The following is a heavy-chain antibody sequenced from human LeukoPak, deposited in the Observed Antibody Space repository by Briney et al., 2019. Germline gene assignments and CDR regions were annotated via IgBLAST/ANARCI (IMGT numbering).Heavy chain of an antibody. J-gene: IGHJ6*02. CDR3: ARSSGSYDGYYGVEV. D-gene: IGHD6-19*01. Sequence: GRSQRLSCGVSEFTFDDYVIHWVRQGPGKGLEWVAAMSWTSGSIAYADSVKGRFNIFRDNAQSSLYLQMNSLRAEDTAFYYCARSSGSYDGYYGVEVWGQGTTVIVSS. V-gene: IGHV3-9*01. CDR1: EFTFDDYV. CDR2: MSWTSGSI.